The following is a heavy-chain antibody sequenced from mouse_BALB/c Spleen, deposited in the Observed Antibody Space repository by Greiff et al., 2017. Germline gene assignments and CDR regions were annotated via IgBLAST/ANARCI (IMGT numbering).Heavy chain of an antibody. CDR3: ASDGYYLFAY. D-gene: IGHD2-3*01. CDR2: INPGSGGT. CDR1: GYAFTNYL. Sequence: VQLQQSGAELVRPGTSVKVSCKASGYAFTNYLIEWVKQRPGQGLEWIGVINPGSGGTNYNEKFKGKATLTADKSSSTAYMQLSSLTSDDSAVYFCASDGYYLFAYWGQGTLVTVSA. J-gene: IGHJ3*01. V-gene: IGHV1-54*01.